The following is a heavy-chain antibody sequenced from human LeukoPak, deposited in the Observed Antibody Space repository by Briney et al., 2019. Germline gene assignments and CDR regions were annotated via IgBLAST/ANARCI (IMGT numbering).Heavy chain of an antibody. CDR1: GFTFSSYG. V-gene: IGHV3-30*02. J-gene: IGHJ4*02. Sequence: GGSLRLSCAASGFTFSSYGMHWVRQAPGKGLEWVAFIRYDGSNKYYADSVKGRFTISRDNSKNTLYLQMNSLRAEDTAVYYCAKVDYYDSSGQYYFDYWGQGTLVTVSS. CDR2: IRYDGSNK. CDR3: AKVDYYDSSGQYYFDY. D-gene: IGHD3-22*01.